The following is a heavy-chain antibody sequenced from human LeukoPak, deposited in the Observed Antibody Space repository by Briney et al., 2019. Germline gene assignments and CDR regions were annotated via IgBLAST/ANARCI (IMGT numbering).Heavy chain of an antibody. CDR1: GFTFTTYW. CDR2: INGDGSNS. Sequence: GGSLRPSCVASGFTFTTYWMHWVRQAPGKGLVWVSRINGDGSNSNYADSVKGRFTISRDNARNTLYLQMNGLRAEDTALYYCARTSPTSHFDFWGQGTLVTVSS. V-gene: IGHV3-74*01. J-gene: IGHJ4*02. CDR3: ARTSPTSHFDF. D-gene: IGHD3-16*01.